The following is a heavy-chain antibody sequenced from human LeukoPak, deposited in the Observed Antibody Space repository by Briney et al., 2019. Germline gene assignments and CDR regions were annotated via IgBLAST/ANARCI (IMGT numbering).Heavy chain of an antibody. V-gene: IGHV1-46*01. Sequence: ASVKVSCKASGYTFTSYYMHWVRKAPGQGIEWMGIINPSGGSASYAQEFQGRVTMTRDTSTSTVYMELSSLKSEDTAVYYCASGQLRIAAAGTQGLPTHWGQGTLVTVSS. CDR3: ASGQLRIAAAGTQGLPTH. J-gene: IGHJ4*02. CDR2: INPSGGSA. D-gene: IGHD6-13*01. CDR1: GYTFTSYY.